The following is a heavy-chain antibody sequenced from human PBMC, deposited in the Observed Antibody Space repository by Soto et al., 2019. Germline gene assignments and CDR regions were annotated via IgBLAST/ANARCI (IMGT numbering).Heavy chain of an antibody. Sequence: QVQLVESGGGVVQPGRSLRLSCAASGFTFSDYAMHWVRQAPGKGLEWVALISNEGSNKYYADSVKGRVTISRDNSRNTLYLQMNSLRGEDTAVYYCATQGTSSWPYLGQGTLVIVSS. D-gene: IGHD6-13*01. V-gene: IGHV3-30*03. J-gene: IGHJ4*02. CDR3: ATQGTSSWPY. CDR2: ISNEGSNK. CDR1: GFTFSDYA.